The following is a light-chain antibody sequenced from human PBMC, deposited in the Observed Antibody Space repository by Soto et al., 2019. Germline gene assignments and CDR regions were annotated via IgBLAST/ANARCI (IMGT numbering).Light chain of an antibody. Sequence: EIVLTQSPDTLSLSPGERATLSCRASQSISDSNLAWYQQRPGQPPRLLIYATFIRATGVPDRFIGSGSGTEFTLTIGRLEPEDFAVFFCQHSGTSLFTLGPGTRVDIK. CDR1: QSISDSN. V-gene: IGKV3-20*01. J-gene: IGKJ3*01. CDR2: ATF. CDR3: QHSGTSLFT.